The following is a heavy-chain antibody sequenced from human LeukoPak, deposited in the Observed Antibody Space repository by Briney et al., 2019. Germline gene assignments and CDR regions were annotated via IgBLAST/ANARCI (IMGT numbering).Heavy chain of an antibody. CDR2: IYYSGST. CDR1: GGSISSSSYY. V-gene: IGHV4-39*01. D-gene: IGHD2-15*01. J-gene: IGHJ4*02. Sequence: SQTLSLTCTVSGGSISSSSYYWGWIRQPPGKGLEWIGSIYYSGSTYYNPSLKSRVTISVDTSKNQFSLKLSSVTAADTAVYYCARYYLGYCSGGSCYSFDYWGQGTLVTVSS. CDR3: ARYYLGYCSGGSCYSFDY.